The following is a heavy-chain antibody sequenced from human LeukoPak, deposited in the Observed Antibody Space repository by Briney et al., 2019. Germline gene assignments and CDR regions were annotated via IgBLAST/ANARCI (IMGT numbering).Heavy chain of an antibody. Sequence: PGGSLRLSCAASGFTFDDYAMHWVRQAPGKGLEWVSGISWNSGSIGYADSVKGRFTISRDNAKNTLYLQMNSLRIEDTAVYYCAAATAAAGASNGMDVWGQGTTVTVSS. CDR2: ISWNSGSI. CDR1: GFTFDDYA. J-gene: IGHJ6*02. V-gene: IGHV3-9*01. D-gene: IGHD6-13*01. CDR3: AAATAAAGASNGMDV.